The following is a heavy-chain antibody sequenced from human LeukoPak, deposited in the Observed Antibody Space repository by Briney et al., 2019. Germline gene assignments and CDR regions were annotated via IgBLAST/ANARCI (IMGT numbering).Heavy chain of an antibody. V-gene: IGHV5-51*01. CDR2: IYPGDSDT. D-gene: IGHD2-15*01. J-gene: IGHJ4*02. CDR3: ARQSVVAATTVDY. Sequence: GESLKISCKGSGYSFTSDWIGWVRQMPGKGLEWMGIIYPGDSDTRYSPSFQGQVTISADKSISTAYLQWSSLKASDTAMYYCARQSVVAATTVDYWGQGTLVTVSS. CDR1: GYSFTSDW.